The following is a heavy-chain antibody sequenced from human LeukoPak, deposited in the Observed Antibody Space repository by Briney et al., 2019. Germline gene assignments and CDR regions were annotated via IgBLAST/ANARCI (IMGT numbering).Heavy chain of an antibody. D-gene: IGHD3-3*01. J-gene: IGHJ3*02. CDR1: GGTFSSYA. CDR2: IIPIFGTA. CDR3: ARAPSTTIFGVVLTYAFDI. V-gene: IGHV1-69*05. Sequence: SVKVSSKASGGTFSSYAISWVRQAPGQGLEWMGGIIPIFGTANYAQKFQGRVTITTDESTSTAYMELSSLRSEDTAVYYCARAPSTTIFGVVLTYAFDIWGQGTMVTVSS.